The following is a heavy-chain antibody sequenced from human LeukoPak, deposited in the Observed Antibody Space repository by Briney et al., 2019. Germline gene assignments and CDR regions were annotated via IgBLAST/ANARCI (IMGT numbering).Heavy chain of an antibody. Sequence: ASVKVSCKASGYTVTGYYMHWVRQAPGQGLEWMGRINPNSGGTNYAQKFQGRVTMTRDTSISTAYMELSRLRSDDTAVYYCARGGYSYGAFDYWGQGTLVTVSS. CDR1: GYTVTGYY. CDR3: ARGGYSYGAFDY. J-gene: IGHJ4*02. CDR2: INPNSGGT. D-gene: IGHD5-18*01. V-gene: IGHV1-2*06.